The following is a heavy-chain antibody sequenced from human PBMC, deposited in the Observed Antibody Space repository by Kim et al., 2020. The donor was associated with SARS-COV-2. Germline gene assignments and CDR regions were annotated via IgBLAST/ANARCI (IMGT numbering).Heavy chain of an antibody. CDR3: ARDRGSSSLGVNYYYYYGMDV. D-gene: IGHD6-6*01. CDR1: GGTFSSYA. Sequence: SVKVSCKASGGTFSSYAISWVRQAPGQGLEWMGGIIPIFGTANYAQKFQGRVTITADESTSTAYMELSSLRSEDTAVYYCARDRGSSSLGVNYYYYYGMDVWGQGTTVTVSS. V-gene: IGHV1-69*13. J-gene: IGHJ6*02. CDR2: IIPIFGTA.